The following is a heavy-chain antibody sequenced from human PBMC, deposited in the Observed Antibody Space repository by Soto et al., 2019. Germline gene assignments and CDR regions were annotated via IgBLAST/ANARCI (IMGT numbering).Heavy chain of an antibody. Sequence: SETLSLTCTVSGGSISSYYWSWIRQPPGKGLEWIGYIYYSGSTNYNPSLKSRVTMSVDTSKNQFSLKLSSVTAADTAVYYCARDRYCSGGSCSDSGFFDYWGQGTLVTVSS. CDR3: ARDRYCSGGSCSDSGFFDY. J-gene: IGHJ4*02. CDR2: IYYSGST. CDR1: GGSISSYY. D-gene: IGHD2-15*01. V-gene: IGHV4-59*01.